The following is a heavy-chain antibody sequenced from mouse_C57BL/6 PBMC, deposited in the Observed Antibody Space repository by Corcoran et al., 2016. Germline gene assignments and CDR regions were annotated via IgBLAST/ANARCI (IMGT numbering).Heavy chain of an antibody. D-gene: IGHD2-4*01. CDR2: ISYDGSN. J-gene: IGHJ3*01. CDR3: AIDFPWFAY. Sequence: DVQLQESGPGLVKPSQSLSLTCSVTGYSITSGYYWNWIRQFPGNKLEWMGYISYDGSNNYNPSLKNRISITRDTSKNQFFLKLNSVTTEDTATYYCAIDFPWFAYWGQGTLVTVSA. V-gene: IGHV3-6*01. CDR1: GYSITSGYY.